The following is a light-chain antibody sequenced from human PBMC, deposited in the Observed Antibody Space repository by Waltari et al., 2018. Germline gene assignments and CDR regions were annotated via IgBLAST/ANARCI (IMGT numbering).Light chain of an antibody. CDR2: WAS. CDR1: QSVLLSFDDKYY. Sequence: DIVMSQSPDSLTVSLGERATIHCKSSQSVLLSFDDKYYLAWYQQRPGQPPKLLIYWASTRESGVPDRFSGSGSGTDFTLTISSLQAEDVAVYYCQQYYSFPLTFGGGTKVEIK. J-gene: IGKJ4*01. V-gene: IGKV4-1*01. CDR3: QQYYSFPLT.